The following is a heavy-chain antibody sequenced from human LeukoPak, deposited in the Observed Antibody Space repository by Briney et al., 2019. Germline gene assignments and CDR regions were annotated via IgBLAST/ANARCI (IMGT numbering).Heavy chain of an antibody. CDR3: AKGRGYSYEPNDAFDI. CDR1: GFTFSSYG. D-gene: IGHD5-18*01. V-gene: IGHV3-30*18. CDR2: ISYDGSNK. Sequence: PGGSLRLSCAASGFTFSSYGMHWVRQAPGKGLEWVAVISYDGSNKYYADSVKGRFTISRDNSKNTLYLQMNSLRAEDTAVYYCAKGRGYSYEPNDAFDIWGQGTMVTVSS. J-gene: IGHJ3*02.